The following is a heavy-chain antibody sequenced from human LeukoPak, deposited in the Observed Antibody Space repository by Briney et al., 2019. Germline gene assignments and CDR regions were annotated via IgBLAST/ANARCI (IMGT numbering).Heavy chain of an antibody. CDR1: GYTFTSHY. J-gene: IGHJ4*02. D-gene: IGHD3-22*01. Sequence: GASVKVSCKASGYTFTSHYMHWVRQAPGQGLEWMGIINPSGGSTSYAQKFQGRVTMTRDTSTSTVYMELSSLRSEDTAVYYCASAGRVVVITYYFDYWGQGTLVTVSS. V-gene: IGHV1-46*01. CDR3: ASAGRVVVITYYFDY. CDR2: INPSGGST.